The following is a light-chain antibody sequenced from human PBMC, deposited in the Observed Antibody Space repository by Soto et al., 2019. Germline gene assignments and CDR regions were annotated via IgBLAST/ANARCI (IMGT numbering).Light chain of an antibody. CDR3: QQYGTSPLT. J-gene: IGKJ1*01. V-gene: IGKV3-20*01. Sequence: EIVLTQSPGTLSLSPGERATLSCRASQSVSSSYLAWYQXXXXXAPRLLIYGASNRATGIPDRFSGSGSGTDFTLTISRLEPEDFAVYYCQQYGTSPLTFGQGTKVEIK. CDR2: GAS. CDR1: QSVSSSY.